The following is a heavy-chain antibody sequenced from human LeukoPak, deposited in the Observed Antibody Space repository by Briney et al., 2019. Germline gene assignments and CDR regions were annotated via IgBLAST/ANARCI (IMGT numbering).Heavy chain of an antibody. CDR2: VNHSGST. D-gene: IGHD3-22*01. Sequence: SETLSLTCAVYGGSFSGHRWSWIRQPPGKGLEWIGEVNHSGSTNYNPSLKSRVTISVDTSKNYFSLKLSFVTAADTAVYYCARARWRFTMIGPHDAFDIWGQGTMVTVSS. CDR1: GGSFSGHR. CDR3: ARARWRFTMIGPHDAFDI. V-gene: IGHV4-34*01. J-gene: IGHJ3*02.